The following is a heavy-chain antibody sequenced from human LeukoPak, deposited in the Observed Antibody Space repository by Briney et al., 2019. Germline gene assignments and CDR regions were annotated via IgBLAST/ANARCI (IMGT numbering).Heavy chain of an antibody. V-gene: IGHV4-39*07. CDR2: LYYSGST. Sequence: SETVSLTCTVSGGSISSSPYYWCWIRQPPGKGLEWIGNLYYSGSTYYNPSLRSRVTISVDTSKNQFSLSLSSVTAADTAIYYCVRDEINMGTFDFWGQGTLVTVSS. J-gene: IGHJ4*02. CDR3: VRDEINMGTFDF. CDR1: GGSISSSPYY. D-gene: IGHD5-24*01.